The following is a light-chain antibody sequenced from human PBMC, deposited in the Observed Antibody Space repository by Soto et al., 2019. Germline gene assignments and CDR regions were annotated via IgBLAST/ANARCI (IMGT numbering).Light chain of an antibody. CDR2: EVS. CDR3: SSYTSSSRYV. CDR1: SSDVGGYNC. V-gene: IGLV2-14*01. J-gene: IGLJ1*01. Sequence: QSALTQPASVSGSPGQSITISCTGTSSDVGGYNCVSWYQQHPGKAPKLMIYEVSNRPSGVSNRFSGSKSGNTASLTISGLQAEDEADYYCSSYTSSSRYVFGTGTKVTVL.